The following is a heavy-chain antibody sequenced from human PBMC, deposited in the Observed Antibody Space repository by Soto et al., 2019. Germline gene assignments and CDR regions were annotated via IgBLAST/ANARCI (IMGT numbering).Heavy chain of an antibody. CDR3: AKVYCSGGSCYGNWFDP. CDR2: ISYDGSNK. V-gene: IGHV3-30*18. D-gene: IGHD2-15*01. J-gene: IGHJ5*02. Sequence: QVQLVESGGGVVQPGRSLRLSCAASGFTFSSYGMNWARQAPGKGLEWVAVISYDGSNKYYADSVKGRFTISRDNSKNTLSLQMNSLRAEDTAVYYCAKVYCSGGSCYGNWFDPWGQGTLVTVSS. CDR1: GFTFSSYG.